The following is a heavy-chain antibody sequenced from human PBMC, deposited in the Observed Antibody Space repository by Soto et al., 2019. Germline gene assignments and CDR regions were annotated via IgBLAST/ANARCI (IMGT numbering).Heavy chain of an antibody. V-gene: IGHV3-30-3*01. J-gene: IGHJ4*02. CDR1: GFTFSSYA. CDR2: ISYDGSNK. Sequence: GGCLRLSCAASGFTFSSYAMHWVRQAPGKGLEWVAVISYDGSNKYYADSVKGRFTISRDNSKNTLYLQMNSLRAEDTAVYYCARDRDVAWLVLDYWGQGTLVTVSS. CDR3: ARDRDVAWLVLDY. D-gene: IGHD6-19*01.